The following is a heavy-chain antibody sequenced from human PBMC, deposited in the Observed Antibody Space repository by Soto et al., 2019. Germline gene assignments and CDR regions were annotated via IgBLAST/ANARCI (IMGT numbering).Heavy chain of an antibody. V-gene: IGHV6-1*01. J-gene: IGHJ4*02. CDR2: TYYRSKWYN. CDR1: GDSVSSNSAS. D-gene: IGHD3-16*01. CDR3: ARGRGYYFDY. Sequence: QVQLQQSGPGLVKPSQTLSLTCAVSGDSVSSNSASWNWIRQSPSRGLEWLGRTYYRSKWYNDYAASVKXXIXIXPDTSKNQFSLQLNSVTPEDTAVYYCARGRGYYFDYWGQGTLVTVSS.